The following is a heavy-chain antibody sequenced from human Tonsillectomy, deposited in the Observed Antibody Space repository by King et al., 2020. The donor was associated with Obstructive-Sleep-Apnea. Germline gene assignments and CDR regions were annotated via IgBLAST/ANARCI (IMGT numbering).Heavy chain of an antibody. D-gene: IGHD3-10*01. CDR2: IDPSDSYT. Sequence: VQLVESGAEVKKPGESLRISCKGSGYSFTDYWITWVRQMPGKGLEWMGRIDPSDSYTNYSPSFQGHVTISVDKSITTAYIQWRSLKASDPAMYYCARRRGVYGSGPLGYWGQGTLVTAPS. CDR3: ARRRGVYGSGPLGY. V-gene: IGHV5-10-1*01. J-gene: IGHJ4*02. CDR1: GYSFTDYW.